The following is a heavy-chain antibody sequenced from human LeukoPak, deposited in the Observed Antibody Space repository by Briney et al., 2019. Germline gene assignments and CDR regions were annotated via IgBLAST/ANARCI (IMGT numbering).Heavy chain of an antibody. V-gene: IGHV3-23*01. J-gene: IGHJ4*02. Sequence: GGSQRLSCAASGFTFSSYAMSWIRQAPGKGLEWVSAISGSGGSTYYADSVKGRFTISRDNSKNTLYLQMNSLRAEDTAVYYCAKGPPYDFWSGYYYYWGQGTLVTVSS. CDR1: GFTFSSYA. CDR3: AKGPPYDFWSGYYYY. CDR2: ISGSGGST. D-gene: IGHD3-3*01.